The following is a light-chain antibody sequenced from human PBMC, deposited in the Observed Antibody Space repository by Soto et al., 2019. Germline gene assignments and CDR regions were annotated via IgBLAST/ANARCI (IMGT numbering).Light chain of an antibody. V-gene: IGKV3-11*01. CDR3: QQRSNWPPFT. J-gene: IGKJ5*01. CDR1: QRVSNY. Sequence: EMVLTKFPSTLSLSPGDRATLSCRASQRVSNYLAWYQQKPGQAPRLLIYDASNRATDIPARFSGSGSGTDFTLTISSLEPEDFAVYYCQQRSNWPPFTFGQGTRLEI. CDR2: DAS.